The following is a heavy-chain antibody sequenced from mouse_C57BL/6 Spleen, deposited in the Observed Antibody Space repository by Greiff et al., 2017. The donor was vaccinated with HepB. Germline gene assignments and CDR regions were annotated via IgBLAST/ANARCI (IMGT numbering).Heavy chain of an antibody. J-gene: IGHJ1*03. V-gene: IGHV3-6*01. CDR2: ISYDGSN. CDR1: GYSITSGYY. Sequence: VQLQQSGPGLVKPSQSLSLTCSVTGYSITSGYYWNWIRQFPGNKLEWMGYISYDGSNNYNPSLKNRISITRDTSKNQFFLKLNSVTTEDTATYYCAREGFYYYWYFDVWGTGTTVTVSS. D-gene: IGHD1-1*01. CDR3: AREGFYYYWYFDV.